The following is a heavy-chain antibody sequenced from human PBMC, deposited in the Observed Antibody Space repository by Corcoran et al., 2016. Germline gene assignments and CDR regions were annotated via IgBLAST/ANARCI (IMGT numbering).Heavy chain of an antibody. CDR3: ARAPPRTGTTHPFDY. Sequence: QVQLVQSGAEVKKPGASVKVSCKASGYTFTGDYMHWVRQAPGQGLEWMGWINPNSGGTNYAQKFQGRVTMTRDTSISTAYMELSRLRSDDTAVYYWARAPPRTGTTHPFDYWGQGTLVTVSS. CDR2: INPNSGGT. CDR1: GYTFTGDY. J-gene: IGHJ4*02. D-gene: IGHD1-7*01. V-gene: IGHV1-2*02.